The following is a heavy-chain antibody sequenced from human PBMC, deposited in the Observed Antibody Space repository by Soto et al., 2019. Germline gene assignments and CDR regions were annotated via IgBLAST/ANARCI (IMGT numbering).Heavy chain of an antibody. Sequence: QVQLVQSGAEVKMPGASVKVSCKASGYTFTSYGISWVRQAPGQGLEWMGWISAYNGNTNYAQKLQGRVTMTTDTSTSTAYMELRSLRSDDTAVYYCARVRRFLEWSMNYYYYYYMDVWGKGTTVTVSS. CDR1: GYTFTSYG. J-gene: IGHJ6*03. CDR2: ISAYNGNT. V-gene: IGHV1-18*01. D-gene: IGHD3-3*01. CDR3: ARVRRFLEWSMNYYYYYYMDV.